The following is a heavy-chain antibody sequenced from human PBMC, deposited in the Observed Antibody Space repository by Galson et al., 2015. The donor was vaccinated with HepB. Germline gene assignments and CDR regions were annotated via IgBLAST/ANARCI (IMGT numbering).Heavy chain of an antibody. V-gene: IGHV7-4-1*02. D-gene: IGHD6-19*01. CDR3: ARDQAGSSGWYHWFDP. CDR1: GYTFTSYA. CDR2: INTNTGNP. Sequence: SVKVSCKASGYTFTSYAVNWVRQAPGQGLEWMGWINTNTGNPTYAQGFTGRFVFSLDTSVSTAYLQISSLRAEDTAVYYCARDQAGSSGWYHWFDPWGQGTLVTVSS. J-gene: IGHJ5*02.